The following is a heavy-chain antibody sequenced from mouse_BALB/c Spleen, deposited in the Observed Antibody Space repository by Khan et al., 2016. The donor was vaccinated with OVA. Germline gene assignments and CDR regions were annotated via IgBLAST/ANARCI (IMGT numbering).Heavy chain of an antibody. J-gene: IGHJ3*01. V-gene: IGHV1-26*01. CDR3: ARGYDFFAY. D-gene: IGHD2-14*01. Sequence: IQLVQSGPDLVKTGASVKISCKASGYSFTAYYMNWVKLSHGKSLECIGRINPNTDHTNYNQKFKGKAILTVDTSSSTAYMELRSLTSEDSAVYFFARGYDFFAYWGQGTLVTVSA. CDR2: INPNTDHT. CDR1: GYSFTAYY.